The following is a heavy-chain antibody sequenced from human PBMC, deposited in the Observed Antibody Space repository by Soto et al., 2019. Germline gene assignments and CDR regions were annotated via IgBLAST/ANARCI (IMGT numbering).Heavy chain of an antibody. V-gene: IGHV2-70*01. CDR2: IDWDDDK. CDR3: ARIRRNIVVVPAAKQTYYYYYGMDV. J-gene: IGHJ6*02. Sequence: SGPTLVNPTQTLTLTCTFSGFSLSTSGMCVSWIRQPPGKALEWLALIDWDDDKYYSTSLKTRLTISKDTSKNQVVLTMTNMDPVDTATYYCARIRRNIVVVPAAKQTYYYYYGMDVWGQGTTVTVSS. CDR1: GFSLSTSGMC. D-gene: IGHD2-2*01.